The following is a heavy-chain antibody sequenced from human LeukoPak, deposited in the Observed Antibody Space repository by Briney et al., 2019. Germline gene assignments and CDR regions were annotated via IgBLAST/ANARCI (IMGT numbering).Heavy chain of an antibody. D-gene: IGHD3-22*01. V-gene: IGHV4-39*01. Sequence: SETLSLTCTVSGGSISSSSYSWGWIRQPPGKGLEWIGSIYYSGSTYYNPSPKSRVTISVDTSKNQFSLKLSSVTAADTAVYYCARRRGMIVVALFDYWGQGTLVTVSS. J-gene: IGHJ4*02. CDR1: GGSISSSSYS. CDR3: ARRRGMIVVALFDY. CDR2: IYYSGST.